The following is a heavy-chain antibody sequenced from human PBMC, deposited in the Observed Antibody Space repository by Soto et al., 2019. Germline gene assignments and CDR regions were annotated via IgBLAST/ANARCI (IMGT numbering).Heavy chain of an antibody. D-gene: IGHD6-13*01. Sequence: QVQLVESGGGVVQPGRSLRLSCAASGFTFSSYAMHWVRQAPGKGLEWVAVISYDGSNKYYADSVKGRFTISRDNSKNTLYLQMNSLRAEDTAVYYCARGDPSSSWRDYYYYGMDVWGQGTTVTVSS. CDR2: ISYDGSNK. CDR3: ARGDPSSSWRDYYYYGMDV. CDR1: GFTFSSYA. J-gene: IGHJ6*02. V-gene: IGHV3-30-3*01.